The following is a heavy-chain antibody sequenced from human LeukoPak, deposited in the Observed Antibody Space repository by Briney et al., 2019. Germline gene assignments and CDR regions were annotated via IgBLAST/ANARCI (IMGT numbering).Heavy chain of an antibody. J-gene: IGHJ6*02. CDR1: GGSISSSNW. D-gene: IGHD3-16*01. CDR3: ARVLRYYYGMDV. Sequence: SGTLSLTCAVSGGSISSSNWWSWVRQPPGKGLEWIGEIYHSGSTNYNPSLKSRATISVDKSKNQFSLKLSSVTAADTAVYYCARVLRYYYGMDVWGQGTTVTVSS. CDR2: IYHSGST. V-gene: IGHV4-4*02.